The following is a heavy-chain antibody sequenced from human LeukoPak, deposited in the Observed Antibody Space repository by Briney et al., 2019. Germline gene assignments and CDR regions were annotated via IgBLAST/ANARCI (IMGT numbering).Heavy chain of an antibody. CDR3: ARENTYYSDVSGYHDGPIDY. CDR2: IRSGSTYR. V-gene: IGHV3-21*01. Sequence: GGSLRLSCAAAGFTFSSYSMNWVRQAPGKGLEWVSSIRSGSTYRYYADSVRGQFTISRDNAENSLYLQMNSLRAEDTAVYYCARENTYYSDVSGYHDGPIDYWGQGTLVTVSS. J-gene: IGHJ4*02. D-gene: IGHD3-22*01. CDR1: GFTFSSYS.